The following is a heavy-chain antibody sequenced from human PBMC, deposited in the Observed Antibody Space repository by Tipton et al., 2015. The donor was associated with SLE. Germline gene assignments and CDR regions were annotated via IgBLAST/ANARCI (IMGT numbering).Heavy chain of an antibody. CDR3: ARSLTCSSTSCYMGYGMDV. CDR1: GYTFTSYG. Sequence: QSGPEVKKPGASVKVSCKASGYTFTSYGIHWVRQAPGQGLEWMGWISPYNGDTNSAQKVQGRVTLTTDTSTSTAYMELRSLRSDDTALYYCARSLTCSSTSCYMGYGMDVWGQGTTVTVSS. J-gene: IGHJ6*02. V-gene: IGHV1-18*01. D-gene: IGHD2-2*02. CDR2: ISPYNGDT.